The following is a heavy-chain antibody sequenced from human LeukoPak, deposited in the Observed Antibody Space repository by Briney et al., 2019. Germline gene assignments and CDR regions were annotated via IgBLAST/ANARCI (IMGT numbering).Heavy chain of an antibody. CDR2: ISAYNGNT. J-gene: IGHJ4*02. V-gene: IGHV1-18*01. Sequence: GASVKVSCKASGYTFTSYGISWVRQAPGQGLEWMGWISAYNGNTNYAQKLQGRVTITRDTSASTAYMELSSLRSEDTAVYYCARDLSSPGPNYWGQGTLVTVSS. CDR3: ARDLSSPGPNY. D-gene: IGHD7-27*01. CDR1: GYTFTSYG.